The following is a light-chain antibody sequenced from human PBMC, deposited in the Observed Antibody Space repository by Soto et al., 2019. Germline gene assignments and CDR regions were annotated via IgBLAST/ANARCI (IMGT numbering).Light chain of an antibody. CDR1: RSNVGGYNY. CDR3: CSYAANYSLV. V-gene: IGLV2-11*01. Sequence: QSALTQPRSVSASPGQSVTISCTGTRSNVGGYNYVSWYQQNPGKAPKLMIYDASKRPSGVPDRFSGSKSGNAASLPISGLQAEDEADYYCCSYAANYSLVFGGGTKLTVL. J-gene: IGLJ2*01. CDR2: DAS.